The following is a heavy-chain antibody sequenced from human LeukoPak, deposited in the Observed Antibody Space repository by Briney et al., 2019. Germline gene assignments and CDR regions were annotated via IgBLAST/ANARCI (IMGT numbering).Heavy chain of an antibody. J-gene: IGHJ4*02. CDR1: GYTFRSYE. V-gene: IGHV1-8*01. CDR2: IHPNSGKT. CDR3: ARGPYGGNRYFDI. D-gene: IGHD4-23*01. Sequence: GASVKVSGKASGYTFRSYEINWVRQAPGQGLEWLGWIHPNSGKTGYAQKFQGRVTMTRDTSTETAFMELSSLKFDDTAIFYCARGPYGGNRYFDIWGQGTLVTVSS.